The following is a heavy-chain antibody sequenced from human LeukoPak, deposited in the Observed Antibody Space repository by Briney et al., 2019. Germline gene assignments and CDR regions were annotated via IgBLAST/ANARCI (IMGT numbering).Heavy chain of an antibody. V-gene: IGHV1-69*10. D-gene: IGHD3-10*01. Sequence: WASVNLSCKASGGTFSNYAMSWLRQAPGQGLEWMGRINHILGIAKYAQKFQGRFTITADKYTSTTYMELSSLRSEDTAVYSSAREMVRGVITTYWYFDLWGRGTLVTVSS. CDR3: AREMVRGVITTYWYFDL. CDR2: INHILGIA. J-gene: IGHJ2*01. CDR1: GGTFSNYA.